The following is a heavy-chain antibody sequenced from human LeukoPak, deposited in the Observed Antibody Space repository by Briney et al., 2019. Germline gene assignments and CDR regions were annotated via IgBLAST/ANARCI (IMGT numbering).Heavy chain of an antibody. D-gene: IGHD4-11*01. V-gene: IGHV3-21*01. J-gene: IGHJ4*02. CDR1: GFTFSTYS. CDR2: ISNSSSYI. Sequence: PGGSLRLFCSASGFTFSTYSMHWVRHAPGKGLEGVSSISNSSSYIYYADSVKGRFTISRDNAKNSLYLQMNSLRAEDTAVYYCAKEHWSYSNPLHPYYFDYWGQGTLVTVSS. CDR3: AKEHWSYSNPLHPYYFDY.